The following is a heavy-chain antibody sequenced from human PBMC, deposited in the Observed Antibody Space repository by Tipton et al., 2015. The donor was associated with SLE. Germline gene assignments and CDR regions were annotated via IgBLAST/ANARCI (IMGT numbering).Heavy chain of an antibody. CDR2: ISSSSSYI. Sequence: GSLRLSCAASGFTFSSYGMNWVRQAPGKGLEWVSYISSSSSYIYYADSVKGRFTISRDNAKNSLYLQMNSLRAEDAAVYYCARGGEWIAAAGTKDYWGQGTLVTVSS. V-gene: IGHV3-21*05. D-gene: IGHD6-13*01. CDR1: GFTFSSYG. CDR3: ARGGEWIAAAGTKDY. J-gene: IGHJ4*02.